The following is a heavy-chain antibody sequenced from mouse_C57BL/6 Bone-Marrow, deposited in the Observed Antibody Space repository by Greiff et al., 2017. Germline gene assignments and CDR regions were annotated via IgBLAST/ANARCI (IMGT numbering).Heavy chain of an antibody. J-gene: IGHJ2*01. CDR3: ASSTMVTTTGYYFDY. CDR2: IYPGSGST. Sequence: QVQLQQPGAELVKPGASVKMSCKASGYTFTSYWITWVKQRPGQGLEWIGDIYPGSGSTYYNEKLKSKATLSVATSSSTAYMQLSILTSEDSAVYYCASSTMVTTTGYYFDYWGQGTTLTVSS. V-gene: IGHV1-55*01. CDR1: GYTFTSYW. D-gene: IGHD2-2*01.